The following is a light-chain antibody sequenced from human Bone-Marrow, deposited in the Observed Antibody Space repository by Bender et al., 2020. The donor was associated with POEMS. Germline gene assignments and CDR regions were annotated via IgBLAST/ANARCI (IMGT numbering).Light chain of an antibody. V-gene: IGLV6-57*03. J-gene: IGLJ3*02. CDR3: QSYDNRLSASV. CDR1: SGNIASNY. Sequence: FMLTQPQYVSESPGKTVTISCTRSSGNIASNYVQWYQQRPGSAPTTVIYEDNQRPSGVPDRFSGSIDSSSNSASLTISGLKTEDEADYYCQSYDNRLSASVFGGGTKLTVL. CDR2: EDN.